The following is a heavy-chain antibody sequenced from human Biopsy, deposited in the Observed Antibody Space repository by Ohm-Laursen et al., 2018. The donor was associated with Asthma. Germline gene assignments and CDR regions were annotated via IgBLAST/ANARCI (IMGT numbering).Heavy chain of an antibody. V-gene: IGHV4-31*03. D-gene: IGHD3-22*01. CDR2: IHHSGTS. CDR3: ARIPRRSGSYFVDH. J-gene: IGHJ4*02. CDR1: GDSITSGGCC. Sequence: SDTLSLTCPVSGDSITSGGCCWNWIRQHPGKGLEWIGYIHHSGTSYFNPSLKSRVSFSRDTSKNQFSLRLSSVTAADTAMYYCARIPRRSGSYFVDHWGQGTLVTVSS.